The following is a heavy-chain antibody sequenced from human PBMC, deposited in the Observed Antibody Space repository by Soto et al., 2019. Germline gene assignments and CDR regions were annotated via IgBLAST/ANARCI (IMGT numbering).Heavy chain of an antibody. D-gene: IGHD3-16*01. CDR2: MKEDGSEK. CDR3: AGGVYELDP. V-gene: IGHV3-7*04. CDR1: GFSFSNYW. Sequence: PGGSLRLSCVASGFSFSNYWMGWVRQAPGKWLEWVANMKEDGSEKYYLDSVKGRFTISRDNAKNSLFLQMNSLRGEDTAVYYCAGGVYELDPWGQGXLVTVYS. J-gene: IGHJ5*02.